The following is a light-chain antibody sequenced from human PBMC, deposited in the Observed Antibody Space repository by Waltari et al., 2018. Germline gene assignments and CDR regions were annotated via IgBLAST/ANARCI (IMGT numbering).Light chain of an antibody. J-gene: IGLJ2*01. V-gene: IGLV2-8*01. CDR3: SSYAGSDNFVV. CDR2: EVS. CDR1: SSDVGGYSY. Sequence: QSALTQPPSASGSPGQSVTISCTGTSSDVGGYSYVSWYQQHPDKAPKLIIYEVSKRPSGVPDRFSGSKSDNTASLTVSGLQAEDEADYYCSSYAGSDNFVVFGGGTKLTVL.